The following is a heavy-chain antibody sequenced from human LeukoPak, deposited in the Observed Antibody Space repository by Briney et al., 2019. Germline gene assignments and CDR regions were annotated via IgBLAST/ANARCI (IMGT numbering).Heavy chain of an antibody. CDR3: ARGPAGSYLGFDY. CDR1: GYSFASYW. Sequence: GESLKISCQGSGYSFASYWISWVRPMPGKGLEWMGKIDPSDSYTTYSPSFQGHVTISADKSISTAYLQWSSLKASDTAMYYCARGPAGSYLGFDYWGQGTLVTVSS. CDR2: IDPSDSYT. J-gene: IGHJ4*02. V-gene: IGHV5-10-1*01. D-gene: IGHD1-26*01.